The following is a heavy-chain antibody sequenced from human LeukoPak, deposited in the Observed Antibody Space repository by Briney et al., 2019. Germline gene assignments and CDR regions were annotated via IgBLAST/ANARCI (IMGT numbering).Heavy chain of an antibody. J-gene: IGHJ3*02. CDR2: ITSNGDTT. CDR1: GFTFSSYA. Sequence: TGGSLRLSCSASGFTFSSYAMHWVRQAPGKGLEYVSSITSNGDTTYYTDSVKGRFTISRDNSKNTLYLQMNSLRAEDTAVYYCARPYDSSGYPLSPDAFDIWGQGTMVTVSS. CDR3: ARPYDSSGYPLSPDAFDI. V-gene: IGHV3-64*04. D-gene: IGHD3-22*01.